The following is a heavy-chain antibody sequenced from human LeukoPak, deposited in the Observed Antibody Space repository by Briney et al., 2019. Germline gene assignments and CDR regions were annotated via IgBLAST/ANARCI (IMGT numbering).Heavy chain of an antibody. J-gene: IGHJ5*02. V-gene: IGHV3-43*01. Sequence: PGGSLRLSCVGSGFTFGEYSMHWVRQVPGKGLEWVSHITWDGGSTYYAGSVKGRFTIYRDNSKNSLFLQMNSLRPEDTALFYCAKVIDIGHGSGWPESWGQGTLVTVSS. CDR2: ITWDGGST. CDR3: AKVIDIGHGSGWPES. CDR1: GFTFGEYS. D-gene: IGHD6-19*01.